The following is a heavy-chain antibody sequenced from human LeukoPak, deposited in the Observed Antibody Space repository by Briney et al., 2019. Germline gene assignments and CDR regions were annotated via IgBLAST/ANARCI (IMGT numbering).Heavy chain of an antibody. J-gene: IGHJ3*02. CDR2: ISYDGSNK. Sequence: GGSLRLSCAASGFTFSSYAMHWVRQAPGKGLEWVAVISYDGSNKYYADSVKGRFTISRDNSKNTLYLQMGSLRAEDMAVYYCARSRGIAADGAFDIWGQGTMVTVSS. V-gene: IGHV3-30*14. CDR3: ARSRGIAADGAFDI. D-gene: IGHD6-25*01. CDR1: GFTFSSYA.